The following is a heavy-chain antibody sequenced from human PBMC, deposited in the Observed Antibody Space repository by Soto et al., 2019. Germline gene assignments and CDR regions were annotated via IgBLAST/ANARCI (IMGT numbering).Heavy chain of an antibody. CDR1: GYTFIGYY. CDR2: INPNRGGT. V-gene: IGHV1-2*04. CDR3: ARVGGGLASLGYYGMDV. J-gene: IGHJ6*02. Sequence: GASVKVSCKAAGYTFIGYYIHWVRQAPGQGLEWMGWINPNRGGTNYAQRFQGWVTMTRDRSISTAYMELSRLKSDDTAVYYCARVGGGLASLGYYGMDVWGQGTTVTVSS. D-gene: IGHD3-10*01.